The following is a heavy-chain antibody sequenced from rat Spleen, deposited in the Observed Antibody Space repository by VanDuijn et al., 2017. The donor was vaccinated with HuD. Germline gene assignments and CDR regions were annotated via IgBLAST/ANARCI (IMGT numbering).Heavy chain of an antibody. CDR1: GITFNNYW. V-gene: IGHV5-29*01. CDR3: AGAGYLRDWYFDF. CDR2: ISSDGRRN. Sequence: EVQLVESGGGLLQPGGSLNLSCTASGITFNNYWMTWIRQAPTKGLEWVATISSDGRRNYYRDSVKGRFTISRDNAKSSLFLQMDSLRSDDTATYYCAGAGYLRDWYFDFWGPGTMVAVSS. J-gene: IGHJ1*01. D-gene: IGHD2-2*01.